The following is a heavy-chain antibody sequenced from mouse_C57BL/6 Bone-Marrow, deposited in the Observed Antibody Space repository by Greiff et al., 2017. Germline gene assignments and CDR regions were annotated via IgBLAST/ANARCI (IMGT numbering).Heavy chain of an antibody. CDR3: ARADGYYAGDYAMDY. V-gene: IGHV1-50*01. Sequence: QVQLQQPGAELVKPGASVKLSCKASGYTFTSYWMQWVKQRPGQGLEWIGEIDPSDSYTNYNQKFKGKATLTVDTSSSTAYMQLSSLTSEDSAVYDCARADGYYAGDYAMDYWGRGTSVTVSS. CDR2: IDPSDSYT. J-gene: IGHJ4*01. D-gene: IGHD2-3*01. CDR1: GYTFTSYW.